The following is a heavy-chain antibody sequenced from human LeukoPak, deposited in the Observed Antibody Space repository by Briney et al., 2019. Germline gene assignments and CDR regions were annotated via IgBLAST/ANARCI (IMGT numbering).Heavy chain of an antibody. V-gene: IGHV1-46*01. J-gene: IGHJ6*02. Sequence: GASVKVSCKASGYTFTSYYMHWVRQAPGQGLEWMGIINPSGGSTSYAQKFQGRVTMTRNTSTSTAYMELSSLRSEDTAVYYCARRYCSSTSCLYYGMDVWGQGTTVTVSS. CDR1: GYTFTSYY. CDR2: INPSGGST. D-gene: IGHD2-2*01. CDR3: ARRYCSSTSCLYYGMDV.